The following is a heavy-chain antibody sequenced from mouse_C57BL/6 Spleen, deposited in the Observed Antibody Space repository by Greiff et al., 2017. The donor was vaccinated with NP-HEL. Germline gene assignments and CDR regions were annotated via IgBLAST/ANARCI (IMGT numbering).Heavy chain of an antibody. CDR3: ARLYYDYENYFDY. CDR1: GFTFSSYT. D-gene: IGHD2-4*01. V-gene: IGHV5-9*01. CDR2: ISGGGGNT. J-gene: IGHJ2*01. Sequence: EVQGVESGGGLVKPGGSLKLSCAASGFTFSSYTMSWVRQTPEKRLEWVATISGGGGNTYYPDSVKGRFTISRDNAKNTLYLQMSSLRSEDTALYYCARLYYDYENYFDYWGQGTTLTVSS.